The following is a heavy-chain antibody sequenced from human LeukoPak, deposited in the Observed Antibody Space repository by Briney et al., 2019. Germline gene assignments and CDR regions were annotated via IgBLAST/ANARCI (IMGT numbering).Heavy chain of an antibody. CDR3: ARAPTGLIGFLDY. Sequence: SETLSLTCAVYGGSFSDYYWSWIRQPPGKGLEWIGEINHSGSTNYNPSLKSRVTISVDRSKNQFSLKLSSVTAADTAVYYCARAPTGLIGFLDYWGQGTLVTVSS. V-gene: IGHV4-34*01. D-gene: IGHD2/OR15-2a*01. J-gene: IGHJ4*02. CDR1: GGSFSDYY. CDR2: INHSGST.